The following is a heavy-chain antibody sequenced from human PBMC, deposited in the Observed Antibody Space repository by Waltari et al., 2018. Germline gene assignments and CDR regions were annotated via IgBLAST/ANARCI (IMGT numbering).Heavy chain of an antibody. CDR2: IMTDGREE. CDR3: VRDQWFAFDI. V-gene: IGHV3-7*01. Sequence: EVPLVESGGGLVQPGGSLILSCAASGFPLRNYWMSWVRQAPGKGLEWVANIMTDGREEYYVDSVRGRFTISRDNAKNSLYLQMNSLRPEDTAVYYCVRDQWFAFDIWGQGTMVTVSS. D-gene: IGHD3-22*01. CDR1: GFPLRNYW. J-gene: IGHJ3*02.